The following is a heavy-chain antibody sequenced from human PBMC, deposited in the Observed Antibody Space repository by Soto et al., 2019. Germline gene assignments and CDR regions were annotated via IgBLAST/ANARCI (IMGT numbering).Heavy chain of an antibody. J-gene: IGHJ1*01. Sequence: SAGKLTCEACGGTIGSYAISWVRQAPGQGLEWMGGIIPIFGTANYAQKFQGRVTITADKSTSTAYMELSSLRSEDTAVYYLARLTRHSHGTRRFRGQG. CDR1: GGTIGSYA. CDR3: ARLTRHSHGTRRF. CDR2: IIPIFGTA. D-gene: IGHD6-13*01. V-gene: IGHV1-69*06.